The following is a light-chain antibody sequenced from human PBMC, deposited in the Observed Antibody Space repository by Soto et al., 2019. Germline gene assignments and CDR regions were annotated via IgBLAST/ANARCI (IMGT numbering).Light chain of an antibody. Sequence: DIQMTQSPSSLSASVGDRVTITCRASQTVLKYLNWYQQKPGRAPSLLIYAASSLQTGVASRFSGSGSGTEFALTITSLQHEDFATYYCQQSYSTLFRFRPGTKVEI. J-gene: IGKJ3*01. CDR1: QTVLKY. CDR3: QQSYSTLFR. V-gene: IGKV1-39*01. CDR2: AAS.